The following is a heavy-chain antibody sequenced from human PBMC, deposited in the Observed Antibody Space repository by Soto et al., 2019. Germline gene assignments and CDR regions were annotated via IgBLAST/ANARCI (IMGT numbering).Heavy chain of an antibody. Sequence: PSETLSLTCAVYGGSFSGYYWSWIRQPPGKGLEWIGEINHSGSTNYNPSLKSRVTISVDTSKNQFSLKLSSVTAADTAVYYCARGGPGPGIAAAGVDFDYWGQGTLVTVSS. CDR3: ARGGPGPGIAAAGVDFDY. J-gene: IGHJ4*02. CDR1: GGSFSGYY. D-gene: IGHD6-13*01. V-gene: IGHV4-34*01. CDR2: INHSGST.